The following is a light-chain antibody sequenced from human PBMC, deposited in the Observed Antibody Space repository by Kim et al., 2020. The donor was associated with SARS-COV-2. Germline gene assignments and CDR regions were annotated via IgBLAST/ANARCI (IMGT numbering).Light chain of an antibody. CDR1: IRND. CDR2: AAT. V-gene: IGKV1-6*01. CDR3: QQDHNYPRT. Sequence: IRNDLGWYQQRPGKAPRLLIFAATALQSRVPSRFSGSGSGTEFILTINNLQPEDFATYFCQQDHNYPRTFGQGTTVEI. J-gene: IGKJ1*01.